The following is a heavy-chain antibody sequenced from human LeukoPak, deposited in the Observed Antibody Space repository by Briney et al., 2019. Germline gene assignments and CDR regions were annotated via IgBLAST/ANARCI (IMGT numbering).Heavy chain of an antibody. CDR3: ATPQNYDSSGTPMDY. CDR2: INSDGSST. Sequence: PGGSLRLSCAASGFTFSSYWMYWVRQAPGKGLVWVSRINSDGSSTSYADSVRGRFTISRDNAKNTLYLQMNSLRAEDTAVYYCATPQNYDSSGTPMDYWGQGTLVTVSS. V-gene: IGHV3-74*01. J-gene: IGHJ4*02. CDR1: GFTFSSYW. D-gene: IGHD3-22*01.